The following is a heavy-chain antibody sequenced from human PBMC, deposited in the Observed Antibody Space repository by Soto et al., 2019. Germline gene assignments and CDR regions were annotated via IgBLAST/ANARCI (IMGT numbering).Heavy chain of an antibody. CDR3: ARGGYCTNGVCYISCFDS. CDR2: INPNSGGT. V-gene: IGHV1-2*04. Sequence: ASVKVSCKASGYTFTGYYMHWVRQAPGQGLEWMGWINPNSGGTNYAQKFQGWVTMTRDTSISTAYMELSRLRSDDTAVYYCARGGYCTNGVCYISCFDSWGQGILVTLAS. CDR1: GYTFTGYY. D-gene: IGHD2-8*01. J-gene: IGHJ5*01.